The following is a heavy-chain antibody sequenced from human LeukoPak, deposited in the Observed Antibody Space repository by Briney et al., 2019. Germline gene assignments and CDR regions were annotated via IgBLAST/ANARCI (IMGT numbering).Heavy chain of an antibody. CDR1: GGSIRSCY. D-gene: IGHD3-3*01. CDR2: IYTSGST. Sequence: PSETLSLTCTVSGGSIRSCYWSWIRQPQGKGLEWIGYIYTSGSTNSNPSLKSRVTISVDTSKNQFSLKLSSVTAADTAVYYCARLIGDFWSGYYFDYWGQGTLVTVSS. V-gene: IGHV4-4*09. CDR3: ARLIGDFWSGYYFDY. J-gene: IGHJ4*02.